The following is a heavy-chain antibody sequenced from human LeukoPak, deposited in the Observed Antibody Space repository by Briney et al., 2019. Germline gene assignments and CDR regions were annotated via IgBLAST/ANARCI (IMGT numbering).Heavy chain of an antibody. CDR2: ISYDGSNK. D-gene: IGHD3-10*01. J-gene: IGHJ1*01. CDR1: GFTFSSYA. V-gene: IGHV3-30-3*01. CDR3: ASGVTMVRGANAEYFQH. Sequence: GGSLRLSCAASGFTFSSYAMHWVRQAPGKGLEWVAVISYDGSNKYYADSVKGRFTISRDNSKNALYLQMNSLRAEDTAVYYCASGVTMVRGANAEYFQHWGQGTLVTVSS.